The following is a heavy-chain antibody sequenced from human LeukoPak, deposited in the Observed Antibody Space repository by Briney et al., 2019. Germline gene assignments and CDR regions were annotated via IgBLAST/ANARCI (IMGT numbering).Heavy chain of an antibody. V-gene: IGHV3-23*01. CDR2: ISASGGST. Sequence: PGGSLRLSCAASGFTFSSSAMSWVRQVPGKGLEWVSGISASGGSTYYADSVKGRFTISRDNSKNTLYVQMNSLRDEDTAVYYCAKDKSYYDSSGYYRVSAFDIWGQGTMVTVSS. J-gene: IGHJ3*02. D-gene: IGHD3-22*01. CDR3: AKDKSYYDSSGYYRVSAFDI. CDR1: GFTFSSSA.